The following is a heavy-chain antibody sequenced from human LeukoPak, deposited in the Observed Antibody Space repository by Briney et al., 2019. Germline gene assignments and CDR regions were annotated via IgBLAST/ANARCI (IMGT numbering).Heavy chain of an antibody. CDR1: GGSTSSYY. V-gene: IGHV4-59*08. D-gene: IGHD2-2*01. CDR2: IYYSGST. Sequence: SETLSLTCTVSGGSTSSYYWSWIRQPPGKGLEWIGYIYYSGSTNYNPSLKSRVTISVDTSKSQFSLKLSSVTAADTAVYYCARHMSSTSSTPYNWFDPWGQGTLVTVSS. J-gene: IGHJ5*02. CDR3: ARHMSSTSSTPYNWFDP.